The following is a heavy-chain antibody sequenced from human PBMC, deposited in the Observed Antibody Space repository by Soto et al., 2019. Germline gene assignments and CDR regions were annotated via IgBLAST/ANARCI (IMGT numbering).Heavy chain of an antibody. J-gene: IGHJ4*02. CDR3: AGGWYFFDY. CDR2: ISYDGSNK. V-gene: IGHV3-30*03. D-gene: IGHD6-19*01. Sequence: QVQLVESGGGVVQPGRSLRLSCAASGFTFSNYGMHWARQAPGKGLEWVAGISYDGSNKYYADSVKGRFTITRDNSKNTLYLQKNSLRTEDTAVYYCAGGWYFFDYCGQGTLVTVSP. CDR1: GFTFSNYG.